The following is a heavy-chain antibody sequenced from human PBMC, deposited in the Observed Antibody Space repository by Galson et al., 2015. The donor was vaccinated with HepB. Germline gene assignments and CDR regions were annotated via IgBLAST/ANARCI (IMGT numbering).Heavy chain of an antibody. V-gene: IGHV3-53*01. D-gene: IGHD4-11*01. CDR2: IHGDGTI. CDR1: GFTVSRNH. CDR3: AGAGEYSNP. J-gene: IGHJ5*02. Sequence: SLRLSCAASGFTVSRNHMNWVRQAPGKGLEWVSIIHGDGTIYYADSVKGRFTISRDNSKNTVYLQMNSLRAEDTAVYYCAGAGEYSNPWGQGSLVTVSP.